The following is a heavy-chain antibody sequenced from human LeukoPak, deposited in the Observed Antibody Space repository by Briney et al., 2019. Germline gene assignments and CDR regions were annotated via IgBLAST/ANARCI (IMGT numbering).Heavy chain of an antibody. J-gene: IGHJ6*02. Sequence: PGGSLRLSCAASGFTLSSYTMNWVRQAPGKGLEWVSSISSSSSYIYYADSVKGRLTISRDNAKNSLYLQMDSLRAEDTAVYYCARDPTPRYCSGGSCYTHYGMDVWGQGTTVTVSS. CDR2: ISSSSSYI. CDR1: GFTLSSYT. D-gene: IGHD2-15*01. V-gene: IGHV3-21*01. CDR3: ARDPTPRYCSGGSCYTHYGMDV.